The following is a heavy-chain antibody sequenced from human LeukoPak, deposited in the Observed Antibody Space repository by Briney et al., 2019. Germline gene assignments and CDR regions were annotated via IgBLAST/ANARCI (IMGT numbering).Heavy chain of an antibody. Sequence: ASVKVSCKASGYTFSSYFMHWVRQAPGQGLEWRGIINPSGGSTTYTQKFQGRVTVTRDTSTSTVYMDLSSLRSEDTAVYYCVRSGLRFSEYYFDYWGQGTLATVSS. CDR2: INPSGGST. J-gene: IGHJ4*02. CDR1: GYTFSSYF. CDR3: VRSGLRFSEYYFDY. D-gene: IGHD3-3*01. V-gene: IGHV1-46*01.